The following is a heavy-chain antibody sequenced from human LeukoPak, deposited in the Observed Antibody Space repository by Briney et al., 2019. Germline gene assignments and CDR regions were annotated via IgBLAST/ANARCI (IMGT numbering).Heavy chain of an antibody. V-gene: IGHV3-30*04. CDR3: ARALRFPTLDY. J-gene: IGHJ4*02. CDR2: ISYDGSNK. Sequence: GRSLILSCAASGFTFSSYAMHWVRQAPGKGLEWVAVISYDGSNKYYADSVKGRFTISRDNSKNTLYLQMNSLRAEDTAVYYCARALRFPTLDYWGQGTLVTVSS. CDR1: GFTFSSYA.